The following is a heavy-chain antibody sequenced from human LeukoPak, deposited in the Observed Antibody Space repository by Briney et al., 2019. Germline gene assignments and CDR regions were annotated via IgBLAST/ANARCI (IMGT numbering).Heavy chain of an antibody. J-gene: IGHJ4*02. CDR2: VNRDGSRT. V-gene: IGHV3-74*01. CDR1: GFTFSSYW. Sequence: GGSLRLSCSASGFTFSSYWMHWVRQVPGKGLVWDSRVNRDGSRTSQADSVKGRFTISRDNAKNTLYLQMNSLRAEDTAVCYCARDQTFVGGIDCWGQGTLVTVSS. D-gene: IGHD2-21*01. CDR3: ARDQTFVGGIDC.